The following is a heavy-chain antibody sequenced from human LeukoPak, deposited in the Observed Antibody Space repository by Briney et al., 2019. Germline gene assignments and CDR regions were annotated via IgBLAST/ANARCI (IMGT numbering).Heavy chain of an antibody. CDR2: ISGGGGST. D-gene: IGHD6-19*01. V-gene: IGHV3-23*01. CDR1: GFTFSSYA. Sequence: PGGSLRLSCAASGFTFSSYAMSWVRQSPGKGLEWVSAISGGGGSTYYAYYTDSVKGRFTISRDNSKNTLYLQMNSLRAEDTAVYYCTSTKIAVASIAHYWGQGTLVTVSS. J-gene: IGHJ4*02. CDR3: TSTKIAVASIAHY.